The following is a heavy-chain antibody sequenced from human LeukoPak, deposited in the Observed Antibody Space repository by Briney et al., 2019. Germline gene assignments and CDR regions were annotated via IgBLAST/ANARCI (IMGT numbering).Heavy chain of an antibody. J-gene: IGHJ4*02. D-gene: IGHD3-3*01. CDR3: ARGVTIFGVVKSVALYYFDY. Sequence: SETLSLTCTVSGGSISSGGYSWSWIRQHPGKGLEWIGYIYYSGSTYYNPSLKSRVTISVDTSKNQFSLKLSSVTAADTAVYYCARGVTIFGVVKSVALYYFDYWGQGTLVTVSS. CDR2: IYYSGST. CDR1: GGSISSGGYS. V-gene: IGHV4-31*03.